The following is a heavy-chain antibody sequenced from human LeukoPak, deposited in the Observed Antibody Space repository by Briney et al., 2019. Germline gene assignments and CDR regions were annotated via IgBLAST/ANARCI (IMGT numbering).Heavy chain of an antibody. V-gene: IGHV3-23*01. D-gene: IGHD6-13*01. CDR2: ISGGGGDNT. J-gene: IGHJ4*02. CDR1: GFSISTYA. Sequence: GGSLRLSCAGSGFSISTYAMSWVRQAPGKGLEWVSGISGGGGDNTYYADSVKGRFTISRDNSKNTLHLQMSSLRAEDTAVYYCAKGYSSSWYSVHDHWGQGTLVTVSS. CDR3: AKGYSSSWYSVHDH.